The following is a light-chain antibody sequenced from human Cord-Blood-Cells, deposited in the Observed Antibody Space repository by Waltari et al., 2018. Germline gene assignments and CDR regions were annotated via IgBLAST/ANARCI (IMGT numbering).Light chain of an antibody. CDR3: CAYAGSRNV. CDR1: SSDVGSYNL. V-gene: IGLV2-23*02. CDR2: ELS. Sequence: QSALTQPASVSGSPGQSITISCTGNSSDVGSYNLVSWYQQHPGKAPKLMSYELSKRPSGVSNRFSGSKSGNTASLTISGLQAEDEADYYGCAYAGSRNVFGTGTKVTVL. J-gene: IGLJ1*01.